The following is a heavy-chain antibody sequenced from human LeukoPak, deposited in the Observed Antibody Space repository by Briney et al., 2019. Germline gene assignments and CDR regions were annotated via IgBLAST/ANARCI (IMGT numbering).Heavy chain of an antibody. CDR3: ARDSLEYYDFWSGYTKSYYYYGMDV. Sequence: GRSLRLSCAASGFTFSSYGMHWVRQAPGKGLEWVAVIWYDGSNKYYADSVKGRFTISRDNSKNTLYLQMNSLRAEDTAVYYCARDSLEYYDFWSGYTKSYYYYGMDVWGQGTTVTVPS. CDR1: GFTFSSYG. CDR2: IWYDGSNK. J-gene: IGHJ6*02. D-gene: IGHD3-3*01. V-gene: IGHV3-33*01.